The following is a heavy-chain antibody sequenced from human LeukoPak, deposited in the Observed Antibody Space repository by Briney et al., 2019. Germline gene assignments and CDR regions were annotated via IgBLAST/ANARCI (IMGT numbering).Heavy chain of an antibody. CDR2: INHSGST. V-gene: IGHV4-34*01. CDR1: GGSFSGYY. J-gene: IGHJ3*02. Sequence: PSETLSLTCAVYGGSFSGYYWSWIRQPPGKGLEWIGEINHSGSTNCNPSLKSRVTISVDTSKNQFSLRLSSVTAADTAVYYCARGPNCGGDCYSGAFDIWGQGTMVTVSS. D-gene: IGHD2-21*02. CDR3: ARGPNCGGDCYSGAFDI.